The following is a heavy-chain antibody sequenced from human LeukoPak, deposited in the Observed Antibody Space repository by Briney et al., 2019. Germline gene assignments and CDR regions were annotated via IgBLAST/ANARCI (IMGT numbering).Heavy chain of an antibody. CDR3: ARIPNRYSGSSPFDY. CDR1: GFTFSSYS. V-gene: IGHV3-21*01. D-gene: IGHD1-26*01. J-gene: IGHJ4*02. CDR2: ISSSSSYI. Sequence: GGSLRLSCAASGFTFSSYSMNWVRQAPGKGLGWVSSISSSSSYIYYADSVKGRFTISRDNAKNPLYLQMNSLRAEDTAVYYCARIPNRYSGSSPFDYWGQGTLVTVSS.